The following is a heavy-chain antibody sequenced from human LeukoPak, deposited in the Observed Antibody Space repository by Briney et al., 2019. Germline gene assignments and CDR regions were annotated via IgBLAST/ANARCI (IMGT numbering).Heavy chain of an antibody. CDR3: ARENQLLSDAFDI. CDR2: IYYSGST. V-gene: IGHV4-30-4*08. CDR1: GGSISSGDYY. J-gene: IGHJ3*02. D-gene: IGHD2-2*01. Sequence: SQTLSLTCTVSGGSISSGDYYWSWIRQPPGKGLEWIGYIYYSGSTYYNPSLKSRVTMSVDTSKNQFSLKLSSVTAADTAVYYCARENQLLSDAFDIWGQGTMVTVSS.